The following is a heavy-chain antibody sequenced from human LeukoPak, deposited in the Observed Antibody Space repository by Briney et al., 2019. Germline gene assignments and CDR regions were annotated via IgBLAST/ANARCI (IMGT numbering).Heavy chain of an antibody. CDR3: ARDCSSTSCRTQSDY. J-gene: IGHJ4*02. CDR1: GYTFTSYA. D-gene: IGHD2-2*01. CDR2: IIPIFGTA. Sequence: SVKVSCKASGYTFTSYAISWVRQAPGQGLEWMGGIIPIFGTANYAQKFQGRVTITADESTSTAYMELSSLRSEDTAVYYCARDCSSTSCRTQSDYWGQGTLVTVSS. V-gene: IGHV1-69*13.